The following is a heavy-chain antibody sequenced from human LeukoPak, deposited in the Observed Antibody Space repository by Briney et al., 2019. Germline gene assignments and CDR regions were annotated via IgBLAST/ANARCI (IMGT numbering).Heavy chain of an antibody. J-gene: IGHJ5*02. CDR1: GFTFNNNW. CDR3: ARGSSYSPNWFDP. V-gene: IGHV3-7*01. CDR2: IKQDGSEK. Sequence: GGSLRLSCAASGFTFNNNWMIWVRQAPGKGLEWVTTIKQDGSEKYYVDSVKGRFTVSRDNAKDSLYLQMNSLRAEDTAMYYCARGSSYSPNWFDPWGQGTLVTVSS. D-gene: IGHD1-26*01.